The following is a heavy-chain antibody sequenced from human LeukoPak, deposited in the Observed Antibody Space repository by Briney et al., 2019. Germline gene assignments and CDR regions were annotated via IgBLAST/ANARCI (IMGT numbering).Heavy chain of an antibody. CDR1: GYTFTGYY. CDR2: INPNSGGT. CDR3: ARPTVAAINWFDP. Sequence: ASVKVSCKASGYTFTGYYMHWVRQAPGQGLEWMGWINPNSGGTNYAQKFQGRVTMTRDTSISTAYMELSRLRSDDTAVYYCARPTVAAINWFDPWGQGTLVTVSS. J-gene: IGHJ5*02. V-gene: IGHV1-2*02. D-gene: IGHD6-19*01.